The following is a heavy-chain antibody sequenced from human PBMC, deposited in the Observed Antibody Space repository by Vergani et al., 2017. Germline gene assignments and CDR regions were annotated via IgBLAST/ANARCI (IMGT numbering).Heavy chain of an antibody. CDR3: ARVRSVGGSSSWYRFRYYGMDV. V-gene: IGHV4-39*07. Sequence: QLQLQESGPGLVKPSETLSLTCTVSGGSISSSSYYWGWIRQPPGKGLEWIGSIYYSGSTYYNPSLKSRVTISVDTSKNQFSLKLSSVTAADTAVYYCARVRSVGGSSSWYRFRYYGMDVWGQGTTVTVSS. D-gene: IGHD6-13*01. CDR1: GGSISSSSYY. J-gene: IGHJ6*02. CDR2: IYYSGST.